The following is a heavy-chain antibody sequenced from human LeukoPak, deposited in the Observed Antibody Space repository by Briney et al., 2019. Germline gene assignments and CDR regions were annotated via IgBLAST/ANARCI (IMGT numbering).Heavy chain of an antibody. J-gene: IGHJ4*02. D-gene: IGHD6-13*01. CDR1: GFTFSNYV. CDR3: GKLEQQLEIDY. CDR2: ISGSSGRT. Sequence: PGGSLRLSCAASGFTFSNYVMSWVRQAPGKGLEWVSSISGSSGRTYYADSVKGRFTISRDNSKNTLYLQMNSLRAEDTAVYYCGKLEQQLEIDYWGQGTLVTVSS. V-gene: IGHV3-23*01.